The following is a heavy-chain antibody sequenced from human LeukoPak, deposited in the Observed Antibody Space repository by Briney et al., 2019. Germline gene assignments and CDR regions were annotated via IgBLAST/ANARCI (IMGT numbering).Heavy chain of an antibody. CDR2: RYYSGAS. CDR3: ARALSGSPAVFDS. J-gene: IGHJ4*02. CDR1: TGSISGYY. Sequence: SETLSLTCAVSTGSISGYYWSWIRQPQGKGLEWIGFRYYSGASNYNPSLRGRVTISVDRSKSQVSLKMTSVTAADTAVYYCARALSGSPAVFDSWGQGTLVSVSS. V-gene: IGHV4-59*08. D-gene: IGHD1-26*01.